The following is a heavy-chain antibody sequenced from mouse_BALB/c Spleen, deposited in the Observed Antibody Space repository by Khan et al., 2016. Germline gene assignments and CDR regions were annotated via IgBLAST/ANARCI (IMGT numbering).Heavy chain of an antibody. D-gene: IGHD1-1*01. CDR2: ISYSGGT. Sequence: EVQLQESGPSLVKPSQTLSLTCSVTGDSITSGYWNWIRKFPGNKLEYMGYISYSGGTYNNPSLKSRISITRDTSKNQYYLQLNSVTTEDTGTYDCARNDGSSYVRGMDYWGQGLSVTVSS. CDR3: ARNDGSSYVRGMDY. V-gene: IGHV3-8*02. CDR1: GDSITSGY. J-gene: IGHJ4*01.